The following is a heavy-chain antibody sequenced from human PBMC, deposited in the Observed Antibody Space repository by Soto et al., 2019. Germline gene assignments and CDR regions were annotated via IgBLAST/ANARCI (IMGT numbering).Heavy chain of an antibody. CDR1: GYTFTSYG. Sequence: ASVKVSCKASGYTFTSYGISWVRQAPGQGLEWMGWISAYNGNTNYAQKFQGRVTITRNTSISTAYMELSSLRSEDTAVYYCARGKDCATTTCFSHFDYWAQGTLVTVSS. CDR3: ARGKDCATTTCFSHFDY. V-gene: IGHV1-18*01. J-gene: IGHJ4*02. D-gene: IGHD2-2*01. CDR2: ISAYNGNT.